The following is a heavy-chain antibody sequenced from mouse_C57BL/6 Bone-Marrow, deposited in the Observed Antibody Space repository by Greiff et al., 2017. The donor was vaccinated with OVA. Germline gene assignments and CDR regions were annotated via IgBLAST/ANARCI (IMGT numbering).Heavy chain of an antibody. CDR2: LDPETGGT. CDR1: GYTFTDYE. CDR3: TRGYSNYYAMDY. J-gene: IGHJ4*01. V-gene: IGHV1-15*01. D-gene: IGHD2-5*01. Sequence: VQLVESGAELVRPGASVTLSCKASGYTFTDYEMHWVKQTPVHGLEWIGALDPETGGTAYNQKFQGKAILTADKSSSTAYMELRSLTSEDSAVYYCTRGYSNYYAMDYWGQGTSVTVSS.